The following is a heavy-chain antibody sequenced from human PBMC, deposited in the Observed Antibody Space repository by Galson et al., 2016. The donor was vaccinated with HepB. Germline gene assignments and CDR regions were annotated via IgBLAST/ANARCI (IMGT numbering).Heavy chain of an antibody. J-gene: IGHJ4*02. CDR3: AKKSLVAGTATYVFDN. Sequence: SLRLSCAASGFTFSSHAMHWVRQAPGKGLEWVAIVSDDGTHTDYADSVKGRFTISRDNSKNTLYLQMNSLRADDTAVYYCAKKSLVAGTATYVFDNWGQGTLVTFSS. D-gene: IGHD6-19*01. CDR1: GFTFSSHA. CDR2: VSDDGTHT. V-gene: IGHV3-30-3*02.